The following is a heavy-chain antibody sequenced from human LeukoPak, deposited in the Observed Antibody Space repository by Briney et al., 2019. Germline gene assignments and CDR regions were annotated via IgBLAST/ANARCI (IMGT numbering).Heavy chain of an antibody. D-gene: IGHD2-15*01. J-gene: IGHJ1*01. V-gene: IGHV3-23*01. CDR3: AQQLGYCSGGTCYFTY. CDR2: SGGDT. Sequence: SGGDTFYSDSGKGRFTIARDNSKNTLYLQMNSLRVDDTAVYYCAQQLGYCSGGTCYFTYWGQGTLVTVSS.